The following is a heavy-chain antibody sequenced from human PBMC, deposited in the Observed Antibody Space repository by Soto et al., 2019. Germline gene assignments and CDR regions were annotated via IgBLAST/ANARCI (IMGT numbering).Heavy chain of an antibody. CDR1: GFTFSAYA. V-gene: IGHV3-48*01. CDR2: IGGSSNNI. CDR3: ARGLGYNWFDP. Sequence: EVQLVESGGGLVQPGGSLRLSCVASGFTFSAYAMNWVRQAPGRGLEWVSHIGGSSNNIFYADSVKGRFTISRDNAKNSLYLQMNSLRAEDTATYYCARGLGYNWFDPWGQGTLVTVSS. D-gene: IGHD7-27*01. J-gene: IGHJ5*02.